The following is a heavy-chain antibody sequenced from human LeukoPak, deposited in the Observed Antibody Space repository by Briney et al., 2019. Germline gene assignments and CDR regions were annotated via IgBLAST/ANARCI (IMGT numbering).Heavy chain of an antibody. V-gene: IGHV3-21*01. D-gene: IGHD2-2*01. J-gene: IGHJ4*02. CDR3: ARDPHGYCSSTSCVDY. CDR1: GFTVSSNY. CDR2: ISSSSSYI. Sequence: GGSLRLSCAASGFTVSSNYMSWVRQAPGKGLEWVSSISSSSSYIYYADSVKGRFTISRGNAKNSLYLQMNSLRAEDTAVYYCARDPHGYCSSTSCVDYWGQGTLVTVSS.